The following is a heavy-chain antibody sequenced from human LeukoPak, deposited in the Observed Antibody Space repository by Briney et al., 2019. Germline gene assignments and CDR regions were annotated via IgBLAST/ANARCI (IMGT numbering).Heavy chain of an antibody. CDR2: INPNSGGT. CDR3: ARDRKLGTTGAFDI. Sequence: ASVKVSCKASGYTFTSYGISWVRQAPGQGLEWMGWINPNSGGTNYAQKFQGRVTMTRDTSISTAYMELSRLRSDDTAVYYCARDRKLGTTGAFDIWGQGTMVTVSS. J-gene: IGHJ3*02. D-gene: IGHD7-27*01. V-gene: IGHV1-2*02. CDR1: GYTFTSYG.